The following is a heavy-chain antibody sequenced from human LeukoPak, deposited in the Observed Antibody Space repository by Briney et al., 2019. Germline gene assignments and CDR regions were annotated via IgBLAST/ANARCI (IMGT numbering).Heavy chain of an antibody. CDR2: INHSGST. CDR1: GGSFSGYY. CDR3: ARRGRYYDFWSGPARPYGMDV. V-gene: IGHV4-34*01. Sequence: SETLSLTCAVYGGSFSGYYWSWIRQPPGKGLEWIGEINHSGSTNYNPSLKSRVTISVDTSKNQFSLKLSSVTAADTAVYYCARRGRYYDFWSGPARPYGMDVWGQGTTVTVSS. D-gene: IGHD3-3*01. J-gene: IGHJ6*02.